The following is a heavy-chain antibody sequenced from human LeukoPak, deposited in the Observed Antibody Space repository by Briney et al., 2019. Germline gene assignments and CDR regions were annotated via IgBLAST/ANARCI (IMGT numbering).Heavy chain of an antibody. J-gene: IGHJ2*01. CDR2: INQDGSEK. D-gene: IGHD4-17*01. CDR1: GFTFSSYW. CDR3: ARDRHGDTGDWSFDL. Sequence: GSLRLSCAASGFTFSSYWMSWVRQAPGKGLEWVANINQDGSEKYYVDSVKGRFTISRDNGRSSLFLQMNSLRVEDTAVYYCARDRHGDTGDWSFDLWGRGTLVTVSS. V-gene: IGHV3-7*01.